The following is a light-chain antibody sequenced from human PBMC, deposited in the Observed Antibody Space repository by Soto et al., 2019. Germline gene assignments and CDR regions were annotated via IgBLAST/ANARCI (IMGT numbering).Light chain of an antibody. CDR3: CSYAGSYTVL. Sequence: QSALTQPRSVSGSPGQSVTISCTGTSSDVGGYNYVSWYQQHPGKAPKLMIYDVSKRPSGVPDRSSGSKSGNTASLTISGLQAEDEADYYCCSYAGSYTVLFGGGTKLTVL. CDR2: DVS. CDR1: SSDVGGYNY. V-gene: IGLV2-11*01. J-gene: IGLJ2*01.